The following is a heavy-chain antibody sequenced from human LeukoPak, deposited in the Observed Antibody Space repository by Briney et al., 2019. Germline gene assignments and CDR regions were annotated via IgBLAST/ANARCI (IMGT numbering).Heavy chain of an antibody. CDR3: ARWELLSEAFDI. J-gene: IGHJ3*02. D-gene: IGHD1-26*01. Sequence: GGSLRPSCAPAGLTLSSYWMSSVRQAPGKGLEWVANIKQDGSEKYYVDSVMGRFTISRDNAKNSLYLQMNSLRAEDTAVYYCARWELLSEAFDIWGQGTMVTVLS. CDR2: IKQDGSEK. V-gene: IGHV3-7*01. CDR1: GLTLSSYW.